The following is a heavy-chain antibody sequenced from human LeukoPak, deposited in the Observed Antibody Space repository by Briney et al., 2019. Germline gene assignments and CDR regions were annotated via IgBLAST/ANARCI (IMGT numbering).Heavy chain of an antibody. Sequence: PGGSLRLSCAASGFTISSYWMSWVRQAPGKGLEWVANIKQDGSEKYYVGSVKGRFTISSDNAQNSLYLQMNSLRAEDTAVYYCARGIRGSARFDYWGQGTLVTVSS. V-gene: IGHV3-7*04. D-gene: IGHD3-10*01. J-gene: IGHJ4*02. CDR3: ARGIRGSARFDY. CDR1: GFTISSYW. CDR2: IKQDGSEK.